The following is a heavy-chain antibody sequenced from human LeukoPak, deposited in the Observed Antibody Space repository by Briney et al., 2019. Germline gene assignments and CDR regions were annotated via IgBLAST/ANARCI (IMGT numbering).Heavy chain of an antibody. D-gene: IGHD3-22*01. V-gene: IGHV3-33*01. Sequence: PGGSLRLSCAASGFTFSSYGIHWVRQAPGKGLEWVSVIWYDGSNEHYADSVKGRFIISRDNSKNTLYLQMNSLSAEDTAVYYCAREVLDYFDTSGPVDYWGQGTLVTVSS. CDR2: IWYDGSNE. CDR3: AREVLDYFDTSGPVDY. J-gene: IGHJ4*02. CDR1: GFTFSSYG.